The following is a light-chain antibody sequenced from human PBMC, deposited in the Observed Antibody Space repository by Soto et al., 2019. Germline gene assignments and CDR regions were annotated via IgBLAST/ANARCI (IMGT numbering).Light chain of an antibody. J-gene: IGKJ2*01. Sequence: EIVLTQSPGTLSLSPGERATLSCRASQSVSSSYLAWYQQKPGQAPRPLIYGASSRATGIPDRFSGSGSGTDFTLTISRLEPEDFAVYYCQQYYSSPPMYTFGQGTKLEIK. V-gene: IGKV3-20*01. CDR2: GAS. CDR3: QQYYSSPPMYT. CDR1: QSVSSSY.